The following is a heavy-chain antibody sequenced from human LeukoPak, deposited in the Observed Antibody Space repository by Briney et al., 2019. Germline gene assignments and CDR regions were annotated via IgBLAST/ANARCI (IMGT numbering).Heavy chain of an antibody. CDR3: ARHDYGGVNWFDP. D-gene: IGHD4-23*01. J-gene: IGHJ5*02. V-gene: IGHV4-39*01. CDR2: IYYSGST. Sequence: PSETLSLTCTVSGGSISSSSYYWGWLRQPPGKGVEWIGSIYYSGSTYYNPSHKRRVTISLDTSKKQYSLKLSSVTAADTAVYYCARHDYGGVNWFDPWGQGSLVTVSS. CDR1: GGSISSSSYY.